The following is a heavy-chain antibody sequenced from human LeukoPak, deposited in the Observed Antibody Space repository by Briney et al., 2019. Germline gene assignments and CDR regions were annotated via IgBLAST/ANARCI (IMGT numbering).Heavy chain of an antibody. CDR1: GFTFRNYG. D-gene: IGHD6-13*01. V-gene: IGHV3-21*01. J-gene: IGHJ6*04. CDR3: ASRGDSSSWYTAYSMDV. Sequence: GRSLRLSCAASGFTFRNYGMQWVRQAPGKGLEWVSSISSSSSYIYYADSVKGRFTISRDNAKNSLYLQMNSLRAEDTAVYYCASRGDSSSWYTAYSMDVWGKGTTVTVSS. CDR2: ISSSSSYI.